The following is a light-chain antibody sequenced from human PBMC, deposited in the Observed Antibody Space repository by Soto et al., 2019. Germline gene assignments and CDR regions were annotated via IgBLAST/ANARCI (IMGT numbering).Light chain of an antibody. Sequence: QSVLAQPASLSGSPGQSITISCTGTSSDVGGYHYVSWYQQHPGKAPKLMIYEVSDRPLGVSNRFSGSKSGNTASLTISGLQAEDEADYYCSSYTSSSTRVFGGGTQLTVL. J-gene: IGLJ2*01. V-gene: IGLV2-14*01. CDR3: SSYTSSSTRV. CDR1: SSDVGGYHY. CDR2: EVS.